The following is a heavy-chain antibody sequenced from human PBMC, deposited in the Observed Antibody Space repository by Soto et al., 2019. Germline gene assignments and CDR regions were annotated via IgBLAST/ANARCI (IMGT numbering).Heavy chain of an antibody. CDR1: GYTFNTYF. Sequence: HVPLVQSGGELKKPGASVKVSCNTSGYTFNTYFIRWVRQAPGQGLEWMGWISPYNGNTKYGEKFQGRVTMTTDTFTRTAYMELRNLRFDDTAVYYCARDTSNSFDYWGQGTLVTVSS. J-gene: IGHJ4*02. D-gene: IGHD2-2*01. V-gene: IGHV1-18*01. CDR2: ISPYNGNT. CDR3: ARDTSNSFDY.